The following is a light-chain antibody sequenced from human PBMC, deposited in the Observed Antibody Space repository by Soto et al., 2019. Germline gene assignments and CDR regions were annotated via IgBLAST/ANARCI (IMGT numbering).Light chain of an antibody. CDR2: GAS. CDR3: QQYNNWPLT. Sequence: EIVMTQSPVTLSVSPGETATLSCRASQSINSDLAWYQQKPGQAPRLLINGASTRATGIPARFSGSGSGTEFTLTISSLQSEDFAVYYCQQYNNWPLTFGGGAKVEIK. J-gene: IGKJ4*01. CDR1: QSINSD. V-gene: IGKV3-15*01.